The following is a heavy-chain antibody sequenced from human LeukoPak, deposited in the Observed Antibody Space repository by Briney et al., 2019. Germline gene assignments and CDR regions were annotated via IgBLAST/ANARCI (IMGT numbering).Heavy chain of an antibody. J-gene: IGHJ4*02. CDR2: ISGSGGST. V-gene: IGHV3-23*01. CDR1: GFTFSSYA. CDR3: ARLMDFDWLLSFDY. D-gene: IGHD3-9*01. Sequence: GGSLRLSCAASGFTFSSYAMIWVRQAPGKGLEWVSAISGSGGSTYYADAVKGRFTISRDNSKNTVYLQMNSLRAADTAVYYCARLMDFDWLLSFDYWGQGTLVTVSS.